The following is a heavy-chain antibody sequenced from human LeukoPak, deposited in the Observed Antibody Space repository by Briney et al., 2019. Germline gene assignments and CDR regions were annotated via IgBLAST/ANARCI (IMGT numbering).Heavy chain of an antibody. J-gene: IGHJ4*02. V-gene: IGHV3-30-3*01. D-gene: IGHD3-10*01. CDR3: TTDPCPAMARGRAGYYFDY. Sequence: GGSLRLSCAASGFTFSGYGMHWVRQSPGKGLEWVAVISKDGSNKYYADSVKGRFTISRDNSKNTLYMQMNSLRTEDTAVYYCTTDPCPAMARGRAGYYFDYWGQGAVVTVSS. CDR1: GFTFSGYG. CDR2: ISKDGSNK.